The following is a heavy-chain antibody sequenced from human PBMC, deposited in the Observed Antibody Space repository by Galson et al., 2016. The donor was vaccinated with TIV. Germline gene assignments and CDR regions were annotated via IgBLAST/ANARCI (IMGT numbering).Heavy chain of an antibody. J-gene: IGHJ4*02. D-gene: IGHD2-21*02. CDR1: GFTFDDHG. CDR2: INWNGGAT. Sequence: SLRLSCAASGFTFDDHGMSWVRQGPGKGLEWVSSINWNGGATSYADSVKGRFTISRDNAKNFLYLQMNSLRAEDTAFYYCVREVACGGACYYFDNWGQGTLVTVSS. V-gene: IGHV3-20*04. CDR3: VREVACGGACYYFDN.